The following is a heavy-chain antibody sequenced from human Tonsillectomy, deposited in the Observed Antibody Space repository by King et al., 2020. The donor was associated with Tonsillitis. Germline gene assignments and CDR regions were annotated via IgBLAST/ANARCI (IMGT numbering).Heavy chain of an antibody. Sequence: QLVQSGAEVKKPGASVKVSCKASGYTFTSYDINWVRQATGQGLEWMGWMNPNSGNTGYAQKFQGRVTMTRNTSISTAYMELSSLRSEDTAVYYCAGAGTMVRGAQGIFFYWGQGTLVTVSS. CDR3: AGAGTMVRGAQGIFFY. J-gene: IGHJ4*02. CDR1: GYTFTSYD. V-gene: IGHV1-8*02. D-gene: IGHD3-10*01. CDR2: MNPNSGNT.